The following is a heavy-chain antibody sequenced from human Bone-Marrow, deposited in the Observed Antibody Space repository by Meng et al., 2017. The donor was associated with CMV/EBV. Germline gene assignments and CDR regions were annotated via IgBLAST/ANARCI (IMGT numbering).Heavy chain of an antibody. CDR2: ISSSSSYI. Sequence: GALKIPCAASGFTFSSYSMNWVRQAPGKGLEWVSSISSSSSYIYYADSVKGRFTISRDNAKNSLYLQMNSLRAEDTAVYYCARMGDLDIVVVPAAIDDGFDIWGQGTMVTVSS. CDR3: ARMGDLDIVVVPAAIDDGFDI. D-gene: IGHD2-2*03. J-gene: IGHJ3*02. CDR1: GFTFSSYS. V-gene: IGHV3-21*01.